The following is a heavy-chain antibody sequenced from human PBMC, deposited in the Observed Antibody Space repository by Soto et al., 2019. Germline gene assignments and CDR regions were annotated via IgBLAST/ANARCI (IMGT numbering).Heavy chain of an antibody. V-gene: IGHV3-30*03. D-gene: IGHD3-9*01. CDR2: ISHDGNKE. CDR1: GFTFSNYG. CDR3: ARDPSDILTGYYFLRPGDQEDAFDI. Sequence: GGSLRLSCAASGFTFSNYGIHWVRQAPGKGLEWVAVISHDGNKEYYADSVKGRFTVSRDNSKKIVYLQMNSLRAEDTAMYYCARDPSDILTGYYFLRPGDQEDAFDIWGQGTMVTVSS. J-gene: IGHJ3*02.